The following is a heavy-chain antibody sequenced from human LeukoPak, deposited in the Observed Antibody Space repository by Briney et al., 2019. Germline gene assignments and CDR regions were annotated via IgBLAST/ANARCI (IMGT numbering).Heavy chain of an antibody. D-gene: IGHD1-26*01. J-gene: IGHJ4*02. CDR1: GGSISSGSFY. Sequence: PSETLSLTCAVSGGSISSGSFYWNWIRQHPGKGLEWIGYIYYTGSTYSNPSLKRRFSISLDKSKNQFSLKLTSVTTADTAVYYCARRTMGATADYWGQGTLVTVSS. V-gene: IGHV4-31*02. CDR2: IYYTGST. CDR3: ARRTMGATADY.